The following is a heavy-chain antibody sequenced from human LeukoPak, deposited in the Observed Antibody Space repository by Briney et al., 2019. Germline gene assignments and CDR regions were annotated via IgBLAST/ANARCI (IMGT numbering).Heavy chain of an antibody. D-gene: IGHD3-22*01. Sequence: APVKVSCKASGYTFTSYDINWVRQATGQGLEWMGWMNPNSGNTGYAQKFQGRVTMTRNTSISTAYMELSSLRSEDTAVYYCARGTATYYYDSSGYTWGQGTLVTVSS. CDR1: GYTFTSYD. CDR3: ARGTATYYYDSSGYT. V-gene: IGHV1-8*01. CDR2: MNPNSGNT. J-gene: IGHJ4*02.